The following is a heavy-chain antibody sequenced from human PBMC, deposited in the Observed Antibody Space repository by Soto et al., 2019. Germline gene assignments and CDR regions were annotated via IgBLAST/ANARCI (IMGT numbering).Heavy chain of an antibody. V-gene: IGHV4-30-4*01. Sequence: QVQLQESGPGLVKPSQTLSLTCTVSGGSISSGDYYWTWIRQPPGKGLEWIGYIYYSGSTYYNPSLKSRVTISVDTSKNKFSLKLSSVTAADTAVYYCARDGSGSYDDYDGMDVWGQGTTVTVSS. D-gene: IGHD1-26*01. CDR2: IYYSGST. CDR3: ARDGSGSYDDYDGMDV. CDR1: GGSISSGDYY. J-gene: IGHJ6*02.